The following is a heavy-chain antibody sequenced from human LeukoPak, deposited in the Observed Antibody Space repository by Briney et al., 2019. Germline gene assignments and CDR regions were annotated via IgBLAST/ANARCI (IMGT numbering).Heavy chain of an antibody. CDR3: ARDGYFDL. CDR2: ISAHNGNT. Sequence: ASVTVSCKASGYTFTTHGIAWVRQAPGQGLEWMGWISAHNGNTNYAQSLQGRVTMTTDTSMNTAYMELRSLRSDDTAVYYCARDGYFDLWGRGTLVTVSS. J-gene: IGHJ2*01. CDR1: GYTFTTHG. V-gene: IGHV1-18*01.